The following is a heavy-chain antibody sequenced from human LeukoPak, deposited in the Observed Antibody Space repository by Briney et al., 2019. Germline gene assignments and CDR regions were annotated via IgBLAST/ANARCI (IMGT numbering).Heavy chain of an antibody. V-gene: IGHV4-59*08. D-gene: IGHD2-2*01. J-gene: IGHJ4*02. CDR2: IYYSGGT. Sequence: SETLSLTCTVTGGSVTSYYCNWVRQPPGRGLEWIGYIYYSGGTNYNPSLESRVTISLDTAKNQFSLKLRSVTAEDTAVYYCARTYCSSTSCYGFWELYYFEYWGQGTLVTVAS. CDR1: GGSVTSYY. CDR3: ARTYCSSTSCYGFWELYYFEY.